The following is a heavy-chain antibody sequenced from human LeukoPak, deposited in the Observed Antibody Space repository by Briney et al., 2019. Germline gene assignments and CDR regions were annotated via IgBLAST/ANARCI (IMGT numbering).Heavy chain of an antibody. CDR1: GGSISSGGYY. CDR2: IYHSGST. V-gene: IGHV4-30-2*01. D-gene: IGHD6-13*01. CDR3: AREAGIAAAGTDYYYYYYIDV. J-gene: IGHJ6*03. Sequence: SQTLSLTCTVSGGSISSGGYYWSWIRQPPGKGREWLGYIYHSGSTYYNPSLKSRVTISVDRSKNQFALKLSSVTAADTAVYYCAREAGIAAAGTDYYYYYYIDVWGKGTTVTVSS.